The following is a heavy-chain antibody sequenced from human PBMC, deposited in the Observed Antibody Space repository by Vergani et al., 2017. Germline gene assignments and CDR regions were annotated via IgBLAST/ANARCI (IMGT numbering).Heavy chain of an antibody. CDR3: AREVRYCSGGSCYGWWFDP. D-gene: IGHD2-15*01. V-gene: IGHV1-8*02. Sequence: QVQLVQSGAEVKKPGASVKVSCKASGYTFTSYYMHWVRQATGQGLEWMGWMNPNSGNTGYAQKFQGRVTMTRNTSISTAYMELSSLRSEDTAVYYCAREVRYCSGGSCYGWWFDPWGQGTLVTVSS. CDR1: GYTFTSYY. J-gene: IGHJ5*02. CDR2: MNPNSGNT.